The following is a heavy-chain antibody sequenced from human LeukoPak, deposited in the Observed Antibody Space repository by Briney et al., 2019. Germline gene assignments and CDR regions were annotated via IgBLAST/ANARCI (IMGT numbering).Heavy chain of an antibody. D-gene: IGHD5-12*01. V-gene: IGHV3-30*04. CDR1: GFTFSSYA. J-gene: IGHJ4*02. Sequence: GGSLRLSCVASGFTFSSYAMHWVRQAPGKGLEWVAVISYDGSNKYYADSVKGRFTISRDNSKNTLYLQMNSLRAEDTAVYYCAKDRLQIWATSSFDYWGQGTLVTVSS. CDR2: ISYDGSNK. CDR3: AKDRLQIWATSSFDY.